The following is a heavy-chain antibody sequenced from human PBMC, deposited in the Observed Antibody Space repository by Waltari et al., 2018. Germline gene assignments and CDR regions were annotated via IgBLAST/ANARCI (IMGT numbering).Heavy chain of an antibody. Sequence: QVQLVQSGAEVKKPGSSVKVSCKASGGTFSSYAIRWVRKAPGQGLGWLGGIIPIFGTANYAQKFQGRVTITTDESTSTAYMELSSLRSEDTAVYYWARGPMAAAGTVYYYYGMDVWGQGTTVTVSS. CDR3: ARGPMAAAGTVYYYYGMDV. D-gene: IGHD6-13*01. CDR1: GGTFSSYA. V-gene: IGHV1-69*05. J-gene: IGHJ6*02. CDR2: IIPIFGTA.